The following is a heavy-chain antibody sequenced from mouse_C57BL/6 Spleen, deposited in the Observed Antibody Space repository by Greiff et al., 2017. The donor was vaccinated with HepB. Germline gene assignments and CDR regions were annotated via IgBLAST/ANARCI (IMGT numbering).Heavy chain of an antibody. D-gene: IGHD1-1*01. V-gene: IGHV1-50*01. J-gene: IGHJ3*01. Sequence: QVQLQQPGAELVKPGASVKLSCKASGYTFTSYWMQWVKQRPGQGLEWIGEIDPSDSYTNYNQKFKGKATLTVDTSSSTAYMQLSSLTSEDSAVYYCARYYGSSYERFAYWGQGTLVTVSA. CDR2: IDPSDSYT. CDR3: ARYYGSSYERFAY. CDR1: GYTFTSYW.